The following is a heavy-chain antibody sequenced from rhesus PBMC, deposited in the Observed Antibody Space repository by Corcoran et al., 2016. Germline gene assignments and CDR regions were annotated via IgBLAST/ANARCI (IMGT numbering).Heavy chain of an antibody. J-gene: IGHJ4*01. CDR1: GYTFTSYY. CDR2: INQSKGQT. CDR3: TRGYEYNIY. Sequence: QVQLVQSGAEVKKPGASVKLSCKASGYTFTSYYINWLRQAPGQVLEWMGRINQSKGQTDYEQRCQGRDTMTRDTSTSTAYMELNSLRSEDTAVYYCTRGYEYNIYWGQGALVTVSS. D-gene: IGHD4-23*01. V-gene: IGHV1S9*01.